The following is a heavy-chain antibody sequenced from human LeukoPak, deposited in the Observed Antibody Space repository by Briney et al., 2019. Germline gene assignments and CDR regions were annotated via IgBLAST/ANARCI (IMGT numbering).Heavy chain of an antibody. CDR2: IYTSGST. CDR3: ATVSGTYYTYYMDV. V-gene: IGHV4-61*02. CDR1: GGSISSGSYY. D-gene: IGHD1-26*01. J-gene: IGHJ6*03. Sequence: SQTLSLTCTVSGGSISSGSYYWSWIRQPAGKGLEWIGRIYTSGSTNYNPSLKSRVTISVDTSKNQFSLKLSSVTAADTAVYYCATVSGTYYTYYMDVWGKGTTVTVSS.